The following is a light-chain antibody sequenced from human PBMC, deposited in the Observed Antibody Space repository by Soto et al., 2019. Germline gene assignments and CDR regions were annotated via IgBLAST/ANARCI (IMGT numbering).Light chain of an antibody. V-gene: IGKV3-20*01. CDR1: QIVSSSY. CDR2: GAS. CDR3: QQYGSSRT. J-gene: IGKJ1*01. Sequence: EIVLTQSPGTLSLSPGERATLSCRASQIVSSSYLAWYQQKPGQAPRLLIYGASSRANGIPDRFSGSGSGTDFTLTISRLEPEDFAVYYCQQYGSSRTFGQGTKVEI.